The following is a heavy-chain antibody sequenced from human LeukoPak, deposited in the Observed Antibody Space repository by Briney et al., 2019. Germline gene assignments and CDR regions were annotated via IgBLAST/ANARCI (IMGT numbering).Heavy chain of an antibody. D-gene: IGHD3-10*01. V-gene: IGHV1-69*05. CDR3: ARAGGSGSYYSGFDY. J-gene: IGHJ4*02. CDR1: GGTFSSYA. CDR2: IIPIFGTA. Sequence: PSVKVSCKASGGTFSSYAISWVRQAPGQGLEWMGGIIPIFGTANYAQKFQGRVTITTDESTSTAYMELSSLRSEDTAVYYCARAGGSGSYYSGFDYWGQGTLVTVSS.